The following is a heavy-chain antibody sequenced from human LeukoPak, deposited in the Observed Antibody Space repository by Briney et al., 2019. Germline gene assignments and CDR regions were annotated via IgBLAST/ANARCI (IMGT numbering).Heavy chain of an antibody. CDR3: ARGLAGAYRIMDV. V-gene: IGHV3-74*01. CDR1: GXTFNTYW. J-gene: IGHJ6*02. CDR2: TSTDGTTT. D-gene: IGHD6-19*01. Sequence: AGGSLRLSCVASGXTFNTYWIHWVRQGPGKGLVWVSLTSTDGTTTTYADSVNGRFTVSRDNAKNTLYLQMNSLRAEDAAVYYCARGLAGAYRIMDVWGQGTTVTVS.